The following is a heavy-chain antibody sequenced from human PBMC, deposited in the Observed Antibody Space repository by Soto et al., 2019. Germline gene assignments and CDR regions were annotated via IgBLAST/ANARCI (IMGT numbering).Heavy chain of an antibody. CDR3: TRLVGATYYYYGMDV. D-gene: IGHD1-26*01. V-gene: IGHV4-39*02. Sequence: SETLSLTCTLSCGSIDSSSYYWGWIRQPPGMGLEWIWTIYYSGSTYYNPSLNSRVTISVDTSRNHLSLKLSSVTAADTAVYYCTRLVGATYYYYGMDVWGQGTTVTVSS. CDR2: IYYSGST. CDR1: CGSIDSSSYY. J-gene: IGHJ6*02.